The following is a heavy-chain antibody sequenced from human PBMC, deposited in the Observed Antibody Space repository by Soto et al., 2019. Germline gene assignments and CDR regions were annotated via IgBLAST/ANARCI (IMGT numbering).Heavy chain of an antibody. V-gene: IGHV3-23*01. D-gene: IGHD3-9*01. J-gene: IGHJ4*02. CDR2: ISSDGDLR. Sequence: EVHLLGSGGDLVKPGGSLRLSCEVSGFTFNNFAMSWVRQSPGKGLEWVSTISSDGDLRHYAESVKGRFTISRDNSKSSLLLQMNSLRADDTALYFCAKVRQRFLDILTGATNFDSWGQGTLVTVSS. CDR3: AKVRQRFLDILTGATNFDS. CDR1: GFTFNNFA.